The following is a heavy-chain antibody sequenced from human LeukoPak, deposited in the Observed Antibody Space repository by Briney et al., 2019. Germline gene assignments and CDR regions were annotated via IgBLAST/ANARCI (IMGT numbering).Heavy chain of an antibody. J-gene: IGHJ4*02. CDR3: ARDDCSSTSCTFDY. CDR1: GGSISSYY. V-gene: IGHV4-4*07. D-gene: IGHD2-2*01. Sequence: KPSETLSLTCTVSGGSISSYYWSWLRQPAGKGLEWIGRIYTSGSTNYNPSLKSRVTMSVDTSKNQFSLKLSSVTAADTAVYYCARDDCSSTSCTFDYWGQGTLLTVSS. CDR2: IYTSGST.